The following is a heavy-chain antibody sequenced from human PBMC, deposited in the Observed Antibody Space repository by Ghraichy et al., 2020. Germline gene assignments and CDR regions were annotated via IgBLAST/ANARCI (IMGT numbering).Heavy chain of an antibody. CDR2: IKQDGSEK. J-gene: IGHJ4*02. V-gene: IGHV3-7*04. CDR3: ARGEYQLLEGVDY. D-gene: IGHD2-2*01. Sequence: GGSLRLSCAASGFTFSSYWMSWVRQAPGKGLEWVANIKQDGSEKYYVDSVKGRFTISRDNAKNSLYLQMNSLRAEDTAVYYCARGEYQLLEGVDYWGQGTLVTVSS. CDR1: GFTFSSYW.